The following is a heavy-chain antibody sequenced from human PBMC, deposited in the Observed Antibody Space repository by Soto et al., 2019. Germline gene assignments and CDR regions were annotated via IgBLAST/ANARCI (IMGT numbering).Heavy chain of an antibody. CDR3: ARDGGGSYFSYYYGIDV. J-gene: IGHJ6*02. CDR2: IWYDGSNK. D-gene: IGHD1-26*01. Sequence: GGSLRLACAAAGFTFSSYGMDWVRQAACKGLEWVAVIWYDGSNKYYADSVKGRFTISRDNSKNTLYLQMNSLRAEDTAVYYCARDGGGSYFSYYYGIDVWGQGTTVTVSS. V-gene: IGHV3-33*01. CDR1: GFTFSSYG.